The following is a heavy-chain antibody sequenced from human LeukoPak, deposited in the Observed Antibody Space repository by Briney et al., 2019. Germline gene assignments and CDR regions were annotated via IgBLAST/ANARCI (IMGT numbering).Heavy chain of an antibody. J-gene: IGHJ4*02. CDR1: GFTFSSYA. D-gene: IGHD3-3*01. CDR3: AKGGPRGVTTIFRTWLYYFDY. Sequence: QAGGSLRLSCAASGFTFSSYAMSWVRQAPGKGLEWVSAISGSGGSTYYADSVKGRFTISRDNSKNTLYLQMNSLRAGDTAVYYCAKGGPRGVTTIFRTWLYYFDYWGQGTLVTVSS. V-gene: IGHV3-23*01. CDR2: ISGSGGST.